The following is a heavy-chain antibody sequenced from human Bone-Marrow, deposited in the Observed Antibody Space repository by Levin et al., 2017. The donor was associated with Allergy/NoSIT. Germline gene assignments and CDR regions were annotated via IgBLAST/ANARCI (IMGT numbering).Heavy chain of an antibody. CDR3: AKDDTTMVRGVIGY. V-gene: IGHV3-30*18. D-gene: IGHD3-10*01. CDR2: ISYDGSNK. CDR1: GFTFSSYG. J-gene: IGHJ4*02. Sequence: GGSLRLSCAASGFTFSSYGMHWVRQAPGKGLEWVAVISYDGSNKYYADSVKGRFTISRDNSKNTLYLQMNSLRAEDTAVYYCAKDDTTMVRGVIGYWGQGTLVTVSS.